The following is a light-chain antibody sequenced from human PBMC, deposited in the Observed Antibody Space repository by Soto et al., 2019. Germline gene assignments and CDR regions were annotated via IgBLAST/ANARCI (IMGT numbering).Light chain of an antibody. J-gene: IGLJ3*02. V-gene: IGLV2-23*02. CDR2: EVN. CDR1: SSDVGSCNC. CDR3: CSSVGSPNWV. Sequence: QSVLTQPASVSGSPGQSITISCTGTSSDVGSCNCVSWYQQHPGKAPTLMIYEVNKRPSGVSNRFSGSKSGNTASLTISGLQAEDEADYYCCSSVGSPNWVFGGGTKVTV.